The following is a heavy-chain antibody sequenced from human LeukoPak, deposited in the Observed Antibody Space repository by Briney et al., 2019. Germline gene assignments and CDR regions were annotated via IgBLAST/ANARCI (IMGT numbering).Heavy chain of an antibody. CDR3: ARDSPANSSGWLPTGEYYFDY. D-gene: IGHD6-19*01. Sequence: SGTLSLTCAVSGGSISSSNWWSWVRQPPGKGLEWIGEIYHSGSTNYNPSLKSRVTISVDKSKNQFSLKLSSVTAADTAVYYCARDSPANSSGWLPTGEYYFDYWGQGTLVTVSS. V-gene: IGHV4-4*02. CDR1: GGSISSSNW. CDR2: IYHSGST. J-gene: IGHJ4*02.